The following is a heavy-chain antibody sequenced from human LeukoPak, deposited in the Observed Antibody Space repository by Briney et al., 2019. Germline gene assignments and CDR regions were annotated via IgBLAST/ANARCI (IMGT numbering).Heavy chain of an antibody. CDR2: IYSGGST. CDR1: GFTFRSYE. CDR3: ARGGPAAGRFDY. V-gene: IGHV3-66*01. J-gene: IGHJ4*02. D-gene: IGHD6-13*01. Sequence: GGSLRLSCAASGFTFRSYEMNWVRQAPGKGLEWVSVIYSGGSTYYADSVKGRFTISRDNSKNTLYLQMNSLRAEDTAVYYCARGGPAAGRFDYWGQGTLVTVSS.